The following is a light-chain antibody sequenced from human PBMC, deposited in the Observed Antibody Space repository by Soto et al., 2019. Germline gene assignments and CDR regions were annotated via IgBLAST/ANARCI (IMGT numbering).Light chain of an antibody. Sequence: QSVLTQPPSVSAAPGQKVTISCSGSSSNIGNNYVSWYQQLPGTAPKLLIYENNKRPSGIPDRFSGSKSGTSATLGITGLQTGDEADYYCGSWDTSLSAMLFGGGTKLTVL. CDR1: SSNIGNNY. CDR3: GSWDTSLSAML. V-gene: IGLV1-51*02. CDR2: ENN. J-gene: IGLJ3*02.